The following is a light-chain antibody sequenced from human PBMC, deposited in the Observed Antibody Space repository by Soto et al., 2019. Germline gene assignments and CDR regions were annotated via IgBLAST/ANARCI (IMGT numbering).Light chain of an antibody. Sequence: QSALTQPASVSGSPGQSITISCTGPSSDLGGYNYVSWYQQHPGKAPKLMIYEVSNRPSGVSNRFSVSKSGNTASLTISGLQAEDEADYYCSSYTSSSIAYVFGTGTKVTVL. CDR2: EVS. CDR1: SSDLGGYNY. CDR3: SSYTSSSIAYV. J-gene: IGLJ1*01. V-gene: IGLV2-14*01.